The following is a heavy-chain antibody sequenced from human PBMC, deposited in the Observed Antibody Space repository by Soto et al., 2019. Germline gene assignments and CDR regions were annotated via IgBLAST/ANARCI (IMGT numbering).Heavy chain of an antibody. CDR3: ARVGYSSGWLPDY. J-gene: IGHJ4*02. Sequence: GGSLRLSCAASGFTFNIYAMSWVRQAPGKGLEWVSAISGSGGGTYYADSVEGRFTISRDNSNNTLYLQMNSLRVEDTAVSYCARVGYSSGWLPDYWGQGTLVTVSS. V-gene: IGHV3-23*01. D-gene: IGHD6-19*01. CDR2: ISGSGGGT. CDR1: GFTFNIYA.